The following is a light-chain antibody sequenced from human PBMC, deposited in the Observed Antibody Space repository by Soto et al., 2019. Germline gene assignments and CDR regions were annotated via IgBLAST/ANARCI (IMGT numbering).Light chain of an antibody. V-gene: IGKV1-5*03. CDR2: KAS. J-gene: IGKJ3*01. CDR3: QQSFT. Sequence: DIQMTQSPSTLSASVGDIVTITCRASQSISSWLAWYQQKPGKAPKLLIYKASSLESGVPSRFSGSGSVTEFTLTISSLQPDDFATYDCQQSFTFGHGTKVDIK. CDR1: QSISSW.